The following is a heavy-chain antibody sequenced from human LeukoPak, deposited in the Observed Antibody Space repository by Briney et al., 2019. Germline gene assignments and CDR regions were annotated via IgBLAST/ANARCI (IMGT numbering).Heavy chain of an antibody. D-gene: IGHD6-19*01. CDR3: AKVNSGWFFDY. V-gene: IGHV3-23*01. Sequence: PGGSLRLSCAAPGFSFSNYAMSWVRQAPGKGLEWVSAISGSGGSTYYADSVKGRFTISRDNFKNTLDLQMNSLRAEDTAIYYCAKVNSGWFFDYWGQGTLVTVSS. CDR1: GFSFSNYA. J-gene: IGHJ4*02. CDR2: ISGSGGST.